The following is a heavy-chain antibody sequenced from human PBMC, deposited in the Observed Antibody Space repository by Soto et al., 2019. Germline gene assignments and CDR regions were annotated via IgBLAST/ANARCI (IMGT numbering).Heavy chain of an antibody. V-gene: IGHV4-39*01. Sequence: SETLSLTCTVSGGSISSSSYYWGWILHPPGKGLEWIGSIYYSGSTYYNPSLKSRVTISVXPSKNQLSLKLSSVTAADTAVYYCPRHMGSGLRSTSCYTGSSSGWTKLNWFDPWGQGTLVTVSS. J-gene: IGHJ5*02. CDR1: GGSISSSSYY. CDR3: PRHMGSGLRSTSCYTGSSSGWTKLNWFDP. D-gene: IGHD2-2*02. CDR2: IYYSGST.